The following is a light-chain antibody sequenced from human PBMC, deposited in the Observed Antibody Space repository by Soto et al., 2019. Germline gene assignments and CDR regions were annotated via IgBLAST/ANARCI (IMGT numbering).Light chain of an antibody. J-gene: IGLJ1*01. CDR3: CSYAGSYTYV. Sequence: QSALTQPRSVSGSPGQSVTISCTGTSSDVGGYNYVSWYQQHPGKAPKLMIYDVSKGPSGVPDRFSGSKSGNTASLTISGLQAEDEADYYCCSYAGSYTYVVGTGTKVTVL. V-gene: IGLV2-11*01. CDR1: SSDVGGYNY. CDR2: DVS.